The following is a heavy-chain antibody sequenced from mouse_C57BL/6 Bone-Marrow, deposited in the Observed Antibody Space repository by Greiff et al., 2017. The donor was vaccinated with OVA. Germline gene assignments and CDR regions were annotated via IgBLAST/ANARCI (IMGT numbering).Heavy chain of an antibody. D-gene: IGHD1-1*01. CDR1: GFTFTDDY. CDR2: IDPDNGDT. CDR3: APSSTWVAF. Sequence: EVQLMESGAELVRPGASVKLSCTASGFTFTDDYMHWVKQRPEQGLEWIGWIDPDNGDTEYASKFQGQVTITADTSSNTAYLQLSSLTSEDTAVNYCAPSSTWVAFWGRGNVITVSA. V-gene: IGHV14-4*01. J-gene: IGHJ3*01.